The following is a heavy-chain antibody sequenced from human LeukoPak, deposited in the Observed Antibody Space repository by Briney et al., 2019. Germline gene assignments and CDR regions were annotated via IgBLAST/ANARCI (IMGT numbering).Heavy chain of an antibody. Sequence: ASVKVSCKASGYTFTSYGISWVRQAPGQGLEWMGWISAYNGNTNYAQKLQGRVTMTTDTSTSTAYIELRSLRSDDTAVYYCARDAGRYCSSTSCYPDYWGQGTLVTVSS. D-gene: IGHD2-2*01. J-gene: IGHJ4*02. V-gene: IGHV1-18*01. CDR3: ARDAGRYCSSTSCYPDY. CDR2: ISAYNGNT. CDR1: GYTFTSYG.